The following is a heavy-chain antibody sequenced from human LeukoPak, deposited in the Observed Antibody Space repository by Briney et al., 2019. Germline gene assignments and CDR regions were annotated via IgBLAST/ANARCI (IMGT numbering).Heavy chain of an antibody. CDR2: SSWNSDSI. CDR3: ARGSRAIVATKFARGRYMDV. CDR1: GFTFDDYA. Sequence: GRSLRLSCAASGFTFDDYAMHWVRQAPGKGLEWVSGSSWNSDSIGSADSVKGRFTISRDNAKNSLYLQMNSLRAEDTAVYYCARGSRAIVATKFARGRYMDVWGKGTTVTVSS. V-gene: IGHV3-9*01. J-gene: IGHJ6*03. D-gene: IGHD5-12*01.